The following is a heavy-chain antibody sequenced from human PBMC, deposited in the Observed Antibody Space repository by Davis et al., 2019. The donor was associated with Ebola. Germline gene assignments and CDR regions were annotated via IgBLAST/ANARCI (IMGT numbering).Heavy chain of an antibody. CDR1: GFTFSGSA. Sequence: GESLKISCAASGFTFSGSAMHWVRQASGKGLEWVGRIRSKANSYATAYAASVKGRFTISRDNAKNTLYLQMNSLRAEDTAVYYCARGGSGWYYYYYGMDVWGQGTTVTVSS. V-gene: IGHV3-73*01. J-gene: IGHJ6*02. CDR2: IRSKANSYAT. CDR3: ARGGSGWYYYYYGMDV. D-gene: IGHD6-19*01.